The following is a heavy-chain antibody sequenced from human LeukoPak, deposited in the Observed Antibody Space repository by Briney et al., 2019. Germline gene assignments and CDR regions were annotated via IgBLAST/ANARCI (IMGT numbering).Heavy chain of an antibody. CDR1: GCSISSYY. V-gene: IGHV4-59*01. Sequence: SETLSLTCSVSGCSISSYYWSWIRQPPGKGLEWIGYIHYSGYTNYNPSLKSRVSISVDSSKNQFSLNLTSDSSKSQFSLKLSSVTAADTAMYYCARTHTSPYYFDFWGQGTLVTVSS. D-gene: IGHD2/OR15-2a*01. J-gene: IGHJ4*02. CDR2: IHYSGYT. CDR3: SSVTAADTAMYYCARTHTSPYYFDF.